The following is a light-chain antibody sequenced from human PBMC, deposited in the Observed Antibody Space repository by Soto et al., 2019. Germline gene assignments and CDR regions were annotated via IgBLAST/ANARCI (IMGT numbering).Light chain of an antibody. CDR3: QQYYSWPRGT. J-gene: IGKJ1*01. V-gene: IGKV3-15*01. CDR2: AAS. CDR1: QYIVTN. Sequence: EIVMTQSPGTLSVSPGERATLSCRASQYIVTNLAWYQQKPGQAPRLLIFAASTRAPGIPASFSGSGSGTEFTLTISSLQSADFGVYYCQQYYSWPRGTFGQGTKVEIK.